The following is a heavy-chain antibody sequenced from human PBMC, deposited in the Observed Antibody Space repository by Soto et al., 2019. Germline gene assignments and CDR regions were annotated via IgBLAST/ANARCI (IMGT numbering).Heavy chain of an antibody. Sequence: GGSLRLSCAASGFTFSSYAMSWVRQAPGKGLEWVSAISGSGGSTYYADSVKGRFTISRDNSKNTLYLQMNSLRAEDTAVYYCAKALGDLIGYCSSTSCYAMDWYFDLWGRGTLVTVSS. V-gene: IGHV3-23*01. CDR1: GFTFSSYA. D-gene: IGHD2-2*01. CDR2: ISGSGGST. CDR3: AKALGDLIGYCSSTSCYAMDWYFDL. J-gene: IGHJ2*01.